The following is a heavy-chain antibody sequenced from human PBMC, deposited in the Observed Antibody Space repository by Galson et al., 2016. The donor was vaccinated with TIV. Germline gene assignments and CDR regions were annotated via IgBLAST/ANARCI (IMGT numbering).Heavy chain of an antibody. Sequence: QSGAEVKKPGESLKISCEASGYSFATYWIAWVRQKPGKGLEWMGIVYPDDSDTTSNPFFQGQVTFSADKSLNTAFLQWSSLEASDTAMYYCARRGPRYGKFDYWGQGTPVTVSS. CDR1: GYSFATYW. CDR3: ARRGPRYGKFDY. V-gene: IGHV5-51*01. D-gene: IGHD4-17*01. J-gene: IGHJ4*02. CDR2: VYPDDSDT.